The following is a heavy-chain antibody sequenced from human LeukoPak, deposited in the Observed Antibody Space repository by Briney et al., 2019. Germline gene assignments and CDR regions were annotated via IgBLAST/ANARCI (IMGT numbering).Heavy chain of an antibody. Sequence: GGSLRLSCAASGFTFSSYGMHWVRQAPGKGLEWVAFIPYDGSNKYDADSVKGRFTLSRDNSKNPLYLQMNSLRAEDTAVYYCAKDRATTLDIDEDYYYGMDVWGQGTTVTVSS. CDR2: IPYDGSNK. V-gene: IGHV3-30*02. J-gene: IGHJ6*02. D-gene: IGHD5-12*01. CDR3: AKDRATTLDIDEDYYYGMDV. CDR1: GFTFSSYG.